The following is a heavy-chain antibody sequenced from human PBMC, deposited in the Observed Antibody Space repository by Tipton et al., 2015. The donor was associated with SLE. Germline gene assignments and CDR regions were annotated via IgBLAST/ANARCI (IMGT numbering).Heavy chain of an antibody. V-gene: IGHV3-23*01. Sequence: GSLRLSCAASGFTFSSYAMTWVRQAPGKGLEWVSAISGSGITTYYADSVKGRFTISRDNSKNTLYLQMNSLRAEDTAVYYCAKDHSSGWYRYYYGMDVWGQGTTVTVSS. J-gene: IGHJ6*02. D-gene: IGHD6-19*01. CDR3: AKDHSSGWYRYYYGMDV. CDR2: ISGSGITT. CDR1: GFTFSSYA.